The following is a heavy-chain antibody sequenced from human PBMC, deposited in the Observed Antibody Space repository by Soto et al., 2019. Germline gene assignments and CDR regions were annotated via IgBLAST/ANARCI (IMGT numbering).Heavy chain of an antibody. Sequence: EVQLLESGGGLVQPGGSLRLSCAASGFTFRNYAMSWARQAPGKGLEWVSAISGSGGTTHYADSVKGRFTISGDNSKNTLYLQRNSLRVEDTAVYYCAKDRSSTSCYAFDYWGQGSLVTVSS. V-gene: IGHV3-23*01. CDR2: ISGSGGTT. J-gene: IGHJ4*02. D-gene: IGHD2-2*01. CDR3: AKDRSSTSCYAFDY. CDR1: GFTFRNYA.